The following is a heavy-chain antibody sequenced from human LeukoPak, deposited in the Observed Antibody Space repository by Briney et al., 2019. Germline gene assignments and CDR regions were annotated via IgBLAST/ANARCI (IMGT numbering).Heavy chain of an antibody. V-gene: IGHV3-53*01. CDR2: IYSGGST. CDR3: ASLSGGSSEIDY. J-gene: IGHJ4*02. CDR1: GFTFSSYS. Sequence: GGSLRLSCAASGFTFSSYSMNWVRQAPGKGLEWVSVIYSGGSTYYADSVKGRFTISRDNSKNTLYLQMNSLRAEDTAVYYCASLSGGSSEIDYWGQGTLVTVSS. D-gene: IGHD2-15*01.